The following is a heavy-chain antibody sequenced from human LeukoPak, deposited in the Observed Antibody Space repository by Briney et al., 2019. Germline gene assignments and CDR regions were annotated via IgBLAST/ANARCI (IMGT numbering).Heavy chain of an antibody. Sequence: SETLSLTCTVSGGSISSSRYYWGWIRQPPGKGLEWIGSIYYSGSTYYNPPLKSRVTISVDTSKNQFSLKLSSVTAADTAVYYCARHAGGYDRELDYWGQGTLVTVSS. CDR2: IYYSGST. V-gene: IGHV4-39*01. D-gene: IGHD5-12*01. CDR3: ARHAGGYDRELDY. J-gene: IGHJ4*02. CDR1: GGSISSSRYY.